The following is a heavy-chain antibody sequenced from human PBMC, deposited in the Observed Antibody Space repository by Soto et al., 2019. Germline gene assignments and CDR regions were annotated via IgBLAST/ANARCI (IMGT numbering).Heavy chain of an antibody. Sequence: ASVKVSCKASGYTFTGYHMHWVRQAPGQGLEWMGWINPNSGGTNYAQKFQGWVTMTRDTSISTAYMELSRLRSDDTAVYYCARGGGDTDMEAYYYYGMDVWGQGTTVTAP. V-gene: IGHV1-2*04. CDR3: ARGGGDTDMEAYYYYGMDV. CDR2: INPNSGGT. J-gene: IGHJ6*02. CDR1: GYTFTGYH. D-gene: IGHD5-18*01.